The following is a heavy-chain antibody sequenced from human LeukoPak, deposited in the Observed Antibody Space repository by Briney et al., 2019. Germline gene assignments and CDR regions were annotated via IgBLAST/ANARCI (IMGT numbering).Heavy chain of an antibody. Sequence: GASVKVSCKASGDTFTSYGISWVRQAPGQGLEWMGWISAYNGNTNYAQKLQGRVNMTTDTSTSTAYMELRSLRCDDTAVYYCARVRRYCSSTSCYAPLFDYWGQGTLVTVSS. CDR2: ISAYNGNT. D-gene: IGHD2-2*01. J-gene: IGHJ4*02. CDR1: GDTFTSYG. V-gene: IGHV1-18*01. CDR3: ARVRRYCSSTSCYAPLFDY.